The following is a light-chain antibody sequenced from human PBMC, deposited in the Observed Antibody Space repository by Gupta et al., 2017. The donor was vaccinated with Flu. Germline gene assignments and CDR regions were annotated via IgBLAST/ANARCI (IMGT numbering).Light chain of an antibody. CDR3: QQSYSNLRT. CDR2: AAS. V-gene: IGKV1-39*01. CDR1: QSISSY. Sequence: DIRMTQSPSSLSASVGDRVTITCRASQSISSYLNWYQQKPGKAPKLLIYAASSLQSGVPSRLSGSGSGTDFTLTISSLQPEDFATYYCQQSYSNLRTFGQGTKVEIK. J-gene: IGKJ1*01.